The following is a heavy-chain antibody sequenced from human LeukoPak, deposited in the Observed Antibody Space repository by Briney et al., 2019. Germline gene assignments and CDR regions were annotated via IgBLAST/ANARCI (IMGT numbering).Heavy chain of an antibody. Sequence: GGSLRLSCTASGFXFSSHGIHWVRQAPGKGLEWVALIWYDGSQKYHADSVKGRFTISRDNSKNTLYLQMNSLRAEDTAVYYCARITTASSDLWGQGTLVTVSS. V-gene: IGHV3-33*01. D-gene: IGHD5-18*01. J-gene: IGHJ1*01. CDR3: ARITTASSDL. CDR2: IWYDGSQK. CDR1: GFXFSSHG.